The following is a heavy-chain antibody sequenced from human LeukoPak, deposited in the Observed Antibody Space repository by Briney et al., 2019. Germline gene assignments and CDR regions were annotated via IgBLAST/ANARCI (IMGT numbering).Heavy chain of an antibody. J-gene: IGHJ4*02. V-gene: IGHV3-21*01. CDR1: GFTFSSYS. Sequence: GGSLRLSCAASGFTFSSYSMNWVRQAPGKGLEWVSSISSSSSYIYYADSVKGRFTISRDNAKNSLYLQMNSLRAEDTAVYYCAKEGSLGIDYWGQGTLVTVSS. D-gene: IGHD3-3*01. CDR3: AKEGSLGIDY. CDR2: ISSSSSYI.